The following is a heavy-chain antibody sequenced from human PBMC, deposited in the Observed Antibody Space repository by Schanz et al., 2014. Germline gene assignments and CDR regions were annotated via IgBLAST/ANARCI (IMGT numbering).Heavy chain of an antibody. CDR2: IIPILDKT. V-gene: IGHV1-69*04. CDR3: AKVDRTRYYAMDV. D-gene: IGHD3-9*01. Sequence: QVQLVQSAPEVKKPGASVKVSCKASGYSFTTYGLNWVRQAPGQGLEWMGRIIPILDKTNYAQKFQGRVTMTADKSTSTVYMEVSGLRSEDTAMYYCAKVDRTRYYAMDVWGQGTTVTVSS. J-gene: IGHJ6*02. CDR1: GYSFTTYG.